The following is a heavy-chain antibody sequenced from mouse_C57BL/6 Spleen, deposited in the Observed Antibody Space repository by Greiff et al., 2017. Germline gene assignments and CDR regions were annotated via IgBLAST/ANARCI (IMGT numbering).Heavy chain of an antibody. CDR3: ATLYDGYPFDY. CDR2: IYPGSGST. CDR1: GYTFTSYW. D-gene: IGHD2-3*01. V-gene: IGHV1-55*01. J-gene: IGHJ2*01. Sequence: QVHVKQPGAELVKPGASVKMSCKASGYTFTSYWITWVKQRPGQGLEWIGDIYPGSGSTNYNEKFKSKATLTVDTSSSTAYMQLSSLTSEDSAVYYCATLYDGYPFDYWGQGTTLTVSS.